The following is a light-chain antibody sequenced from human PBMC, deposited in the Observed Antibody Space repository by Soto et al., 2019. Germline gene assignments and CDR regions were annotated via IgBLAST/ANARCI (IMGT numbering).Light chain of an antibody. V-gene: IGKV1-5*03. CDR3: QQYNNPEYT. J-gene: IGKJ2*01. Sequence: DIQMTQSPSTLSASVGDRVTITCRASQSISSWLAWYQQKPGKAPKLLIYKASSLESGVPSRFSGSRYGTEFTLTISSLQPDDFATYYCQQYNNPEYTFGQGTKLDIK. CDR2: KAS. CDR1: QSISSW.